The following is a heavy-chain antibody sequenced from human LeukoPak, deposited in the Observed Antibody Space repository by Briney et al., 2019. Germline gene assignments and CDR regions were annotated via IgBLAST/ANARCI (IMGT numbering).Heavy chain of an antibody. Sequence: VASVKVSCKASGYTFTGYYMHWVRQAPGQGLEWMGWINPNSGGTNYAQKFQGRVTMTRDTSISTAYMELSRLRSDDTAVYYCARGYYYGSGSYRYLNWFDPWGQGTLVTVSS. J-gene: IGHJ5*02. CDR2: INPNSGGT. D-gene: IGHD3-10*01. CDR3: ARGYYYGSGSYRYLNWFDP. CDR1: GYTFTGYY. V-gene: IGHV1-2*02.